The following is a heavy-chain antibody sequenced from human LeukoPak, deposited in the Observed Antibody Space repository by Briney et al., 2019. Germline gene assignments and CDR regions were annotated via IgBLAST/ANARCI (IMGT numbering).Heavy chain of an antibody. J-gene: IGHJ5*02. D-gene: IGHD3-3*01. V-gene: IGHV4-39*01. CDR1: GGSISSSSYY. CDR2: IYYSGST. Sequence: PSETLSLSCTVSGGSISSSSYYWGWIRQPPGKGLEWIGSIYYSGSTYYNPSLKSRVTISVDTSKNQFSLKLSSVTAADTAVYYCARLDFPSDTDPWGQGTLVTVSS. CDR3: ARLDFPSDTDP.